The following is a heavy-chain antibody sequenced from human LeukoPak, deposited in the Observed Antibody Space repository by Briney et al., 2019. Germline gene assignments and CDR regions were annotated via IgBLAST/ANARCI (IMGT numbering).Heavy chain of an antibody. CDR1: GFPFNVQT. CDR3: ARGGATRGRFEN. CDR2: MREDGREI. J-gene: IGHJ4*02. Sequence: GGSLRLSCVASGFPFNVQTMSWVRQAPGKGLGWVASMREDGREIHYVDSVKGRFTISRDNPKNSLYLQMSSLRAEDTAVYYCARGGATRGRFENWGQGTLVTVSS. V-gene: IGHV3-7*01. D-gene: IGHD1-26*01.